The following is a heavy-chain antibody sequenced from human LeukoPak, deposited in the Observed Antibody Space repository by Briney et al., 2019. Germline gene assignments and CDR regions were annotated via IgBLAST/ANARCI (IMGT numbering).Heavy chain of an antibody. D-gene: IGHD3-10*02. V-gene: IGHV3-33*01. CDR2: IWYDGSNE. J-gene: IGHJ3*01. Sequence: GRSLRLSCAASGFTFSNYGMHWVRQAPGKGLEWVAVIWYDGSNEYYADSVKGRFIISRDNSKNTVYLQMNSLRVEDTSVYDCAGDISMFVNAFDLWGQGTLVAVSS. CDR3: AGDISMFVNAFDL. CDR1: GFTFSNYG.